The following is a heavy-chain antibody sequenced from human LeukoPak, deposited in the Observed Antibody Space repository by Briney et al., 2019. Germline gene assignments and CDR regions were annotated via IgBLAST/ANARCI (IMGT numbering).Heavy chain of an antibody. CDR3: ARVKLLQSVGYMDV. Sequence: GASVKVSCKASGGTFSSYAISWVRQAPGQGLEWMGGIIPIFGTANYAQKFQGRVTITTDESTSTAYMELSSLRSEDTAVYYCARVKLLQSVGYMDVWGQGTMVTVSS. CDR1: GGTFSSYA. CDR2: IIPIFGTA. V-gene: IGHV1-69*05. J-gene: IGHJ3*01. D-gene: IGHD4-11*01.